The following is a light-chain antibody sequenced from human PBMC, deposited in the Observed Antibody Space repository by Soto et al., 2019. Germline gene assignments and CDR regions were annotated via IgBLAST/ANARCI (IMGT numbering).Light chain of an antibody. CDR1: SSDVGGYTY. Sequence: QSVLTQPASVSGSPGQSITISCTGTSSDVGGYTYVSWYQQHPGKAPKLMIYEVSNRPSGVSNRFSGSKSGNTASLTISRPQAEDESDYYCSSYASSSALVFGRGTKVTVL. J-gene: IGLJ1*01. CDR2: EVS. V-gene: IGLV2-14*01. CDR3: SSYASSSALV.